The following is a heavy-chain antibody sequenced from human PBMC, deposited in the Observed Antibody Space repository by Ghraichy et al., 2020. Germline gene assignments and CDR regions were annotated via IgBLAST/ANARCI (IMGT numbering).Heavy chain of an antibody. CDR2: IKQDGSEK. Sequence: GESLNISCAASGFTFSSYWMSWVRQAPGKGLEWVANIKQDGSEKYYVDSVKGRFTISRDNAKNSLYLQMNSLRAEDTAVYYCATDFDWSNLRDYWGQGTLVTVSS. V-gene: IGHV3-7*01. D-gene: IGHD3-9*01. CDR1: GFTFSSYW. J-gene: IGHJ4*02. CDR3: ATDFDWSNLRDY.